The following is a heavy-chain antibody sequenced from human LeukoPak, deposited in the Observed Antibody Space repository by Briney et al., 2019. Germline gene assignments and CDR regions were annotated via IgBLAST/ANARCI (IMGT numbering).Heavy chain of an antibody. D-gene: IGHD4-17*01. V-gene: IGHV3-23*01. J-gene: IGHJ3*01. CDR2: ISGSGHST. CDR3: ARDPGASGDYVTVL. CDR1: GFNFGSYV. Sequence: GGSLRLSCVGTGFNFGSYVMSWVRQAPGKGLEWVSVISGSGHSTYYAESVKGRFTISRDNAKNSLYLQMNSLRAEDTAVYYCARDPGASGDYVTVLWGQGTMVTVSS.